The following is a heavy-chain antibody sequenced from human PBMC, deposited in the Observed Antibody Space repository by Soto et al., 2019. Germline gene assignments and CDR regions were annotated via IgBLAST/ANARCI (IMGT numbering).Heavy chain of an antibody. CDR1: GFTFSDYY. J-gene: IGHJ6*02. D-gene: IGHD3-10*01. V-gene: IGHV3-11*01. CDR2: ISSSGSTI. Sequence: QVQLVESGGGLVKPGGSLRLSCAASGFTFSDYYMSWIRQAPGKGLEWVSYISSSGSTIYYADSVKGRFTISRDNAKKSMVTQRSGRRAADAAVSYCVREEVRGVTYYYDCGIDVWGQGTTVTGSS. CDR3: VREEVRGVTYYYDCGIDV.